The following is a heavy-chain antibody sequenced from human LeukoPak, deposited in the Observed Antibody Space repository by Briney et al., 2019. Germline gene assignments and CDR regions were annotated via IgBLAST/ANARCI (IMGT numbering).Heavy chain of an antibody. D-gene: IGHD6-13*01. CDR2: ISSSGSTI. V-gene: IGHV3-11*04. CDR1: GFTFSDYY. Sequence: GGSLRLSCAASGFTFSDYYMSWIRQAPGKGLEWVSYISSSGSTIYYADSVKGRFTISRGNAKNSLYLQMNSLRAEDTAVYYCARDSIAAARFDYWGQGTLVTVSS. J-gene: IGHJ4*02. CDR3: ARDSIAAARFDY.